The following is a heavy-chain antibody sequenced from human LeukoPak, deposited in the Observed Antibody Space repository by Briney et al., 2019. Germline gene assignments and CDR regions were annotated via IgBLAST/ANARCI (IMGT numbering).Heavy chain of an antibody. J-gene: IGHJ3*02. D-gene: IGHD3-16*01. CDR3: AGSTWGNAFEI. CDR1: GFTFSNYI. V-gene: IGHV3-21*01. Sequence: GGSLRLSCAASGFTFSNYIMTWVRQAPGKGLEWVSSISSISRDIYYAGSVKGRFTISRDNAKNSLYLQMNSLRAEDTAVYYCAGSTWGNAFEIWGQGTMVTVSS. CDR2: ISSISRDI.